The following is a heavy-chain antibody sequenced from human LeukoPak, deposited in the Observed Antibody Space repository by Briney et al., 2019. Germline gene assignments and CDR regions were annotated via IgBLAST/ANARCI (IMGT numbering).Heavy chain of an antibody. Sequence: SETLSLTCAVYGGSFSGYYWSWIRQPPGKGLEWIGEINHSGSTNYNPSLKSRVTISVDTSKNQFSLKLSPVTAADTAVYYCARGKRSSGWYRINWFDPWGQGTLVTVSS. CDR2: INHSGST. J-gene: IGHJ5*02. CDR3: ARGKRSSGWYRINWFDP. V-gene: IGHV4-34*01. D-gene: IGHD6-19*01. CDR1: GGSFSGYY.